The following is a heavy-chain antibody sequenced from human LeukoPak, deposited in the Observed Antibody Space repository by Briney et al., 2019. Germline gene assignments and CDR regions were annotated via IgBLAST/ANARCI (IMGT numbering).Heavy chain of an antibody. D-gene: IGHD3-10*01. Sequence: PGGSLRLSCVASGFTFSNYAMSWVRQAPGKGLEWVSTISDSGGATYYADSVKGRFTISRDNSKNTLYLQMNSLRAEDTAIHYCAKVPYSDYGSGRPPFMYVWGQGTTVAASS. CDR3: AKVPYSDYGSGRPPFMYV. CDR1: GFTFSNYA. V-gene: IGHV3-23*01. J-gene: IGHJ6*02. CDR2: ISDSGGAT.